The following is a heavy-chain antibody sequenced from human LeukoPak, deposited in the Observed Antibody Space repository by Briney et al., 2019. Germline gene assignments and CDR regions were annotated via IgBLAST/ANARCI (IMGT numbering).Heavy chain of an antibody. Sequence: ASVKVSCKASGYIFTDYYIHWVRQAPGQGLEWMGWMNPNSGGTNYAQKFQGRVTMSRDMSTTTDYMELSSLRSEDTAVYYCARDNSVGDIAWWFDPWGQGTLVTVSS. CDR1: GYIFTDYY. J-gene: IGHJ5*02. CDR3: ARDNSVGDIAWWFDP. CDR2: MNPNSGGT. V-gene: IGHV1-2*02. D-gene: IGHD3-16*02.